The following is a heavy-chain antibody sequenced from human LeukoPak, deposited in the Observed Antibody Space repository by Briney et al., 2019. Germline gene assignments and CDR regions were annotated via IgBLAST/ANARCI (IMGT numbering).Heavy chain of an antibody. D-gene: IGHD1-26*01. CDR3: ARPYSGNFHYGMDV. Sequence: GGSLRLSCSASGFTFSSYAMYWVRQAPGKGLEYVSGISSNGGSTYYADSVKGRFTISRDNSKNTLYLQMSSLRAEDTAVYYCARPYSGNFHYGMDVWGQGTTVTVSS. CDR1: GFTFSSYA. J-gene: IGHJ6*02. CDR2: ISSNGGST. V-gene: IGHV3-64D*09.